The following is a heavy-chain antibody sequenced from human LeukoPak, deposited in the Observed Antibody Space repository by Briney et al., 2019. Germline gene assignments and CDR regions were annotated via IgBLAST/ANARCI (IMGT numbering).Heavy chain of an antibody. CDR3: AREPDDLEYCSGGSWYSDY. CDR2: ISAYNGNT. J-gene: IGHJ4*02. D-gene: IGHD2-15*01. V-gene: IGHV1-18*01. CDR1: GYTFTSYG. Sequence: ASVKVSCKASGYTFTSYGISWVRQAPGQGLEWMGWISAYNGNTNYAQKLQGRVTMTTDTSTSTAYMELRSLRSDDTAVYYCAREPDDLEYCSGGSWYSDYWGQGTLVTVSS.